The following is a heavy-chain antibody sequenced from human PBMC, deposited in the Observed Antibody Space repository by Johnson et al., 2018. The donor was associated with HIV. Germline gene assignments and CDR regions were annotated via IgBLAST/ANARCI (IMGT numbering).Heavy chain of an antibody. CDR2: ISDDGGSK. CDR1: GFTLGRYA. Sequence: QVLLLESGGGLVKPGGSLRLSCAASGFTLGRYALHWVRQAPGKGLDWVAVISDDGGSKYYGDSVKGRFTISRDNSKNTVYLQMNRLRAEDTAVYYCARDRAKVDDPNDAFDIWGQGTVVTVSS. J-gene: IGHJ3*02. CDR3: ARDRAKVDDPNDAFDI. V-gene: IGHV3-30*04. D-gene: IGHD1-1*01.